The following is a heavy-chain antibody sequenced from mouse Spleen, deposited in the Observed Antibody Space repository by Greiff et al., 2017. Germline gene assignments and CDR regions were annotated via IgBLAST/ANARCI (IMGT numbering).Heavy chain of an antibody. V-gene: IGHV1-4*01. CDR3: ARSSPPDVMDY. Sequence: QVQLQQSGAELARPGASVKMSCKASGYTFTSYTMHWVKQRPGQGLEWIGYINPSSGYTNYNQKFKDKATLTADKSSSTAYMQLSSLTSEDSAVYYCARSSPPDVMDYWGQGTSVTVSS. J-gene: IGHJ4*01. CDR2: INPSSGYT. CDR1: GYTFTSYT.